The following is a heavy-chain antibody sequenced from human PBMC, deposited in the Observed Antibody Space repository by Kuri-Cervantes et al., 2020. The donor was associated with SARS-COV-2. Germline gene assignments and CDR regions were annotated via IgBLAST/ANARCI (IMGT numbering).Heavy chain of an antibody. CDR1: GGSISSYY. J-gene: IGHJ4*02. CDR2: IYYSGST. D-gene: IGHD2-21*02. CDR3: ARGYGVTAPLYYFDY. V-gene: IGHV4-59*01. Sequence: GSLRLSCTVSGGSISSYYWSWIRQPPGKGLEWIGYIYYSGSTNYNPSLKSRVTISVDTSKNQFSLKLSSVTAADTAVYYCARGYGVTAPLYYFDYWGQGTLVTVSS.